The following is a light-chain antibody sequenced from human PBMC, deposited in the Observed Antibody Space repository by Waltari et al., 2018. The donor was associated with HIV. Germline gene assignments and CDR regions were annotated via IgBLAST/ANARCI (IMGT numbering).Light chain of an antibody. V-gene: IGLV3-25*02. J-gene: IGLJ1*01. CDR1: GLPKHF. CDR3: ATWDDSLNGLV. CDR2: KDI. Sequence: SYELAQPPSVSVSPGQTARISCSGDGLPKHFAYWYQQRPGQAPVLVIYKDIERPSGIPDRFSGSKSGTSASLAINGLQSEDEASYVCATWDDSLNGLVFGTGTWVTVL.